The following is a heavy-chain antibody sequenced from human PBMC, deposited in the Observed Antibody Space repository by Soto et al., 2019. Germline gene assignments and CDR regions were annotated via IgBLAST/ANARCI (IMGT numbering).Heavy chain of an antibody. CDR2: VSSDGAAT. D-gene: IGHD3-10*01. J-gene: IGHJ4*02. CDR3: AKGTYYYGSAPYHFDY. V-gene: IGHV3-23*01. Sequence: PGGSLRLSCAASGFAFSSYAMNWVRQAPGKGLEWVSAVSSDGAATYYGDSVKGRFTISRDNSKNTLYLQMNSLRAEDTAVYYCAKGTYYYGSAPYHFDYWGQGTLVTVSS. CDR1: GFAFSSYA.